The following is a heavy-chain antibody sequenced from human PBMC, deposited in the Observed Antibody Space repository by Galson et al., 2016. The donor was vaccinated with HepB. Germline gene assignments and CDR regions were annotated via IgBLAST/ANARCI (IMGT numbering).Heavy chain of an antibody. V-gene: IGHV3-74*01. Sequence: SLRLSCAASGFPFSSYMMHWVRQAPGKGLVWVTRINSDGSTTIYADSVKGRFTISRDNAKNTVYLQMNSLRGEDTAVYYCTREPSAAIALAVYGQYYYGMEVWGQGTTVIVSS. D-gene: IGHD2-8*01. CDR1: GFPFSSYM. CDR2: INSDGSTT. CDR3: TREPSAAIALAVYGQYYYGMEV. J-gene: IGHJ6*02.